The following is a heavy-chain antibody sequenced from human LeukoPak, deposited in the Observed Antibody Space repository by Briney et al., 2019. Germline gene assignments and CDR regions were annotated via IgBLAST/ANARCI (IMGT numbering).Heavy chain of an antibody. CDR2: INPSGDST. D-gene: IGHD1-26*01. J-gene: IGHJ4*02. CDR3: ARGRFGYTGSYYVY. V-gene: IGHV1-46*01. Sequence: ASVKVSCKASVYTFTSYYMHWVRHAPGQGPEWMGTINPSGDSTSYAQKFQGRVTLTRDTSTSTVYMELSSLGSEDTAVYYCARGRFGYTGSYYVYWGQGTLVTVSS. CDR1: VYTFTSYY.